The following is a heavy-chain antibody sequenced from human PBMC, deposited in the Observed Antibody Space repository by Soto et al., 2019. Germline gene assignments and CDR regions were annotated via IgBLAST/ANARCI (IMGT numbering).Heavy chain of an antibody. J-gene: IGHJ5*02. CDR2: ISYDGSNK. D-gene: IGHD6-6*01. V-gene: IGHV3-30*18. CDR1: GFTFSSYG. CDR3: AKQGRIAARPGWFDP. Sequence: PGGSLRLSCAASGFTFSSYGMHWVRQAPGKGLEWVAVISYDGSNKYYADSVKGRFTISRDNSKNTLYLQMNSLRAEDTAVYYCAKQGRIAARPGWFDPWGQGTLVTVSS.